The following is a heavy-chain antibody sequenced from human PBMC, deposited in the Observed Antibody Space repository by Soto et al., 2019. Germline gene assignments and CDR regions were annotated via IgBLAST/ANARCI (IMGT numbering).Heavy chain of an antibody. CDR1: GFTFSSYA. Sequence: GGSMRLSCAASGFTFSSYAMSWVRQAPGKGLEWVSAISGSGGSTYYADSVKGRFTISRDNSKNTLYLQMNSLRAEDTAVYYCAKDDRAADYFDYWGQGTLVTVSS. CDR2: ISGSGGST. D-gene: IGHD6-13*01. CDR3: AKDDRAADYFDY. J-gene: IGHJ4*02. V-gene: IGHV3-23*01.